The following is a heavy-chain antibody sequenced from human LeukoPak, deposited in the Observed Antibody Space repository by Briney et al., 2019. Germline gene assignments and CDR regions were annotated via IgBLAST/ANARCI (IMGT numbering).Heavy chain of an antibody. CDR2: IYYSGGT. CDR1: GGSISSGDYY. D-gene: IGHD2-2*01. V-gene: IGHV4-30-4*01. J-gene: IGHJ4*02. CDR3: ARHVYANKIDS. Sequence: SETLSLTCTVSGGSISSGDYYWSWIRQPPGKGLEWIGYIYYSGGTYYNPSFKSRVILSVDTSKNQFSLNLSSVTATDTAVYYCARHVYANKIDSWGQGILVTVSS.